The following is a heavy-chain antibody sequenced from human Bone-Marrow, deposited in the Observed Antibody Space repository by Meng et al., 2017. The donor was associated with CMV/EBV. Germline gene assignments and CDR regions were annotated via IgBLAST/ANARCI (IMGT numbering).Heavy chain of an antibody. Sequence: SCPASGFTFSSYSMNWVRQAPGKGLEWVSYISSSSSTIYYADSVKGRFTISRDNAKNSLYLQMNSLRAEDTAVYYCAAPLKGSYCSSTSCLGYWGQGTLVTVSS. CDR3: AAPLKGSYCSSTSCLGY. CDR1: GFTFSSYS. J-gene: IGHJ4*02. D-gene: IGHD2-2*01. V-gene: IGHV3-48*04. CDR2: ISSSSSTI.